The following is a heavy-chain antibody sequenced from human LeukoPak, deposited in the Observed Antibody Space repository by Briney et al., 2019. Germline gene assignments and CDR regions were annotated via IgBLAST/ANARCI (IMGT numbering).Heavy chain of an antibody. J-gene: IGHJ6*03. CDR2: INPSGGST. V-gene: IGHV1-46*01. CDR3: ARERSYDSSGFPHMDV. CDR1: GYTFTGYY. D-gene: IGHD3-22*01. Sequence: ASVKVSCKASGYTFTGYYMHWVRQAPGQGLEWMGIINPSGGSTSYAQKFQGRVTMTRDTSTNTVYMELSSLRSEDTAVYYCARERSYDSSGFPHMDVWGKGTTVTISS.